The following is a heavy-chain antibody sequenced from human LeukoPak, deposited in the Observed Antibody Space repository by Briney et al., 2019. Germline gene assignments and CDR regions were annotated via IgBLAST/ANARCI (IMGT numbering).Heavy chain of an antibody. D-gene: IGHD3-10*02. CDR2: ISSSGSTI. J-gene: IGHJ6*04. CDR1: GFTFSSYE. V-gene: IGHV3-48*03. Sequence: GGSLRLSCAAPGFTFSSYEMNWGRQAPGKGLEWVSYISSSGSTIYYAGSVKGRFTISRDNAKNSLYLQMNSLRAEDTAVYYCAELGITMIGGVWGKGTTVTISS. CDR3: AELGITMIGGV.